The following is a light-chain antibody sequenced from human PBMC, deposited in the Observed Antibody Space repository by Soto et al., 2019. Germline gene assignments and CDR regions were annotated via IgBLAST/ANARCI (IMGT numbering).Light chain of an antibody. CDR1: SSDVGGYNY. J-gene: IGLJ3*02. CDR3: CSYTSSSALL. Sequence: QSALTQPASVSGSPGQSITISCTGTSSDVGGYNYVSWYQQHPGKAPKLMVFEVSNRPSGVSHRFSGSKSGNTASLTISGLQAEDEADYYCCSYTSSSALLFGAGTQLTVL. V-gene: IGLV2-14*01. CDR2: EVS.